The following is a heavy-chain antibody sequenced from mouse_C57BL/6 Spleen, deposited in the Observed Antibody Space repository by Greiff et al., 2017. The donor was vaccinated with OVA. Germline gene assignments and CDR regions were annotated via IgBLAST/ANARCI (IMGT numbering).Heavy chain of an antibody. CDR2: INPSTGGT. CDR1: GYSFTGYY. V-gene: IGHV1-42*01. J-gene: IGHJ4*01. Sequence: VQLQQSGPELVKPGASVKISCKASGYSFTGYYMNWVKQSPEKSLEWIGAINPSTGGTTYNQKFKAKATLTVDKSSSTAYMQLKSLTSEDSAVYYCARMEITTVVGPMDYWGQGTSVTVSS. CDR3: ARMEITTVVGPMDY. D-gene: IGHD1-1*01.